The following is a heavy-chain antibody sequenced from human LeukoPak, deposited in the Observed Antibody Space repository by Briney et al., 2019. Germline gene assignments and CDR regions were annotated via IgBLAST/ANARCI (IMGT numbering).Heavy chain of an antibody. D-gene: IGHD4-11*01. CDR3: ARAESNYYYYYYMDV. CDR2: IYTSGST. V-gene: IGHV4-61*02. J-gene: IGHJ6*03. CDR1: GGSISSSSYY. Sequence: SETLSLTCTVSGGSISSSSYYWRWIRQPAGKGLEWIGRIYTSGSTNYNPSLKSRVTISVDTSKNQFSLKLSSVTAADTAVYYCARAESNYYYYYYMDVWGKGTTVTVSS.